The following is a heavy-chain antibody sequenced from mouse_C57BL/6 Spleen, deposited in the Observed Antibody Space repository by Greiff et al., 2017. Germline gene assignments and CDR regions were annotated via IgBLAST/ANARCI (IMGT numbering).Heavy chain of an antibody. Sequence: QVQLQQSGPELVKPGASVKISCKASGYAFSSSWMNWVKQRPGKGLEWIGRIYPGDGDTNYNGKFKGKATLTADKSSSTAYMQLSSLTSEDSAVYFCASPCYGDDEGYFDYWGQGTTLTVSS. D-gene: IGHD2-9*01. J-gene: IGHJ2*01. CDR1: GYAFSSSW. V-gene: IGHV1-82*01. CDR3: ASPCYGDDEGYFDY. CDR2: IYPGDGDT.